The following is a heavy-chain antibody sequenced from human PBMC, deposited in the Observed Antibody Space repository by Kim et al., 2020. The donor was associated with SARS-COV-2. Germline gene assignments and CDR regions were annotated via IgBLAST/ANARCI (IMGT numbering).Heavy chain of an antibody. J-gene: IGHJ5*02. Sequence: SQKFQGRGTITRETSASTAYMELSSLRSEDTAVYYCARDSDYGDSNWFDPWGQGTLVTVSS. V-gene: IGHV1-3*01. CDR3: ARDSDYGDSNWFDP. D-gene: IGHD4-17*01.